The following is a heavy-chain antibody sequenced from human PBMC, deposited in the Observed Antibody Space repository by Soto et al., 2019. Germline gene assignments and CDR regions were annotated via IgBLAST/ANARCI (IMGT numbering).Heavy chain of an antibody. J-gene: IGHJ6*04. CDR2: ICDSGGTT. CDR1: GFTFSSYA. Sequence: GGSLRLSCAASGFTFSSYAMNWVRQAPGKGLEWLSAICDSGGTTFYADSVKGRFTISRDNSKNTVFLQMNSLRAEDTAIYYCAKGGITSCYAQLDVWGNGTTVTVSS. CDR3: AKGGITSCYAQLDV. D-gene: IGHD2-2*01. V-gene: IGHV3-23*01.